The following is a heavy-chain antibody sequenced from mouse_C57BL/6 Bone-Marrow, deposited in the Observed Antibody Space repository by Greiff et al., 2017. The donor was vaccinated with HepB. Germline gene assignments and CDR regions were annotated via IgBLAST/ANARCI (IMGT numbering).Heavy chain of an antibody. D-gene: IGHD1-1*01. CDR1: GYTFTDYN. Sequence: EVKLVESGPELVKPGASVKIPCKASGYTFTDYNMDWVKQSHGKSLEWIGDINPNNGGTIYNQKFKGKATLTVDKSSSTAYMELRSLTSEDTAVYYCARKTGSSYTFDYWGQGTTLTVSS. CDR2: INPNNGGT. J-gene: IGHJ2*01. CDR3: ARKTGSSYTFDY. V-gene: IGHV1-18*01.